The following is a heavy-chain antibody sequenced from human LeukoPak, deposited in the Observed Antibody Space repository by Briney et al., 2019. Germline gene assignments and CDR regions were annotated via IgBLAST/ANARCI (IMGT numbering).Heavy chain of an antibody. Sequence: SETLSLTCGVSGGSITSTNYWTWVRQPPGKGLEWIGEVNLQGSTNYNPSLMGRVAISVDTSENHISLQLTSVTAADTAVYYCARLASGSYGPLTPFDYWGQGTLVTVSS. CDR1: GGSITSTNY. V-gene: IGHV4-4*02. J-gene: IGHJ4*02. D-gene: IGHD1-26*01. CDR3: ARLASGSYGPLTPFDY. CDR2: VNLQGST.